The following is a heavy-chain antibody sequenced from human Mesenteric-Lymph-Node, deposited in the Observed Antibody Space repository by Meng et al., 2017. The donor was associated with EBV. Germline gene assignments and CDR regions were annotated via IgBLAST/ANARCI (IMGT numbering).Heavy chain of an antibody. CDR2: IHHSGAT. J-gene: IGHJ5*02. V-gene: IGHV4-4*02. Sequence: QVQVAEAGPGLVKPSGTLSLTCAVSGGSISSDNWWTWVRQPPGKGLEWIGEIHHSGATNYNPSLKSRVTISVDKSKNQFSLKLSSVTAADAAVYFCASVIYGSGLNSWFDPWGHGTLVTVSS. CDR1: GGSISSDNW. CDR3: ASVIYGSGLNSWFDP. D-gene: IGHD3-10*01.